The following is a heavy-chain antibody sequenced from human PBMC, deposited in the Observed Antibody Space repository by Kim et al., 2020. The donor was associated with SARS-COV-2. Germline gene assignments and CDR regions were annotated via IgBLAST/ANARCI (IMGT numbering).Heavy chain of an antibody. CDR1: GYTLTELS. D-gene: IGHD4-17*01. V-gene: IGHV1-24*01. CDR2: FDPEDGET. Sequence: ASVKVSCKVSGYTLTELSMHWVRQAPGKGLEWMGGFDPEDGETIYAQKFQGRVTMTEDTSTDTAYMELSSLRSEDTAVYYCATDSSGDLAPSYYYYGMDVWGQGTTVTVSS. J-gene: IGHJ6*02. CDR3: ATDSSGDLAPSYYYYGMDV.